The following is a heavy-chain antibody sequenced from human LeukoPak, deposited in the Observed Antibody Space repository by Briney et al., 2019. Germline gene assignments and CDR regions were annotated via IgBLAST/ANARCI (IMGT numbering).Heavy chain of an antibody. D-gene: IGHD4-17*01. CDR1: GFTFSSYG. Sequence: GGSLRLSCAASGFTFSSYGMHWVRQAPGKGLEWVAVISYDGSNKYYADSVKGRFTISRDNSKNTLYLQMNSLRAEDTAVYYCARGITVTTPGGYWGQGTLVTVSS. J-gene: IGHJ4*02. V-gene: IGHV3-30*03. CDR2: ISYDGSNK. CDR3: ARGITVTTPGGY.